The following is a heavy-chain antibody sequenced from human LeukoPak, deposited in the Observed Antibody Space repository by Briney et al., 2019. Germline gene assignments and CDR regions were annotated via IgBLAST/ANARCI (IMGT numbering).Heavy chain of an antibody. V-gene: IGHV3-30*15. Sequence: GGSLRLSCVASGFAFNTQAMHWVRQAPGKGLEWLARMSLDGSSIYYADSVKGRFTISRDNSKNTLYLQMSSLRVEDMAVYYCARDRGKLRYFDLWGQGTLLTVSS. CDR3: ARDRGKLRYFDL. D-gene: IGHD3-9*01. J-gene: IGHJ4*02. CDR2: MSLDGSSI. CDR1: GFAFNTQA.